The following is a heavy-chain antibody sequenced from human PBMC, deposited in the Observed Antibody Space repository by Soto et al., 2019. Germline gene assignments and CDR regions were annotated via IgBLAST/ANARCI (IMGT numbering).Heavy chain of an antibody. D-gene: IGHD6-6*01. CDR3: GREGIAARRGGMDV. J-gene: IGHJ6*02. CDR2: ISYDGSNK. V-gene: IGHV3-30-3*01. Sequence: QVQLVESGGGVVQPGRSLRLSCAASGFTFSSYAMHWVRQAPGKGLEWVAVISYDGSNKYYADSVKGRFTISRDNSKNTLYLQMNRLRAEETAVYYWGREGIAARRGGMDVWGQGTTVTVSS. CDR1: GFTFSSYA.